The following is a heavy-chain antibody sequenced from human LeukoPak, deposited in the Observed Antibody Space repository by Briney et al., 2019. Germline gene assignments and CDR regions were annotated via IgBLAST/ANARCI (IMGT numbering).Heavy chain of an antibody. CDR1: GGAIISDNFY. CDR2: INYSGTT. J-gene: IGHJ4*02. CDR3: GRLFYS. Sequence: SETLSLTCTLSGGAIISDNFYWGWVRQPPGKGLEWVGSINYSGTTYYNPSLRSRVSISVDTSRTQFFLRLNSVSAADTAVYYCGRLFYSWGQGILVTVSS. V-gene: IGHV4-39*01.